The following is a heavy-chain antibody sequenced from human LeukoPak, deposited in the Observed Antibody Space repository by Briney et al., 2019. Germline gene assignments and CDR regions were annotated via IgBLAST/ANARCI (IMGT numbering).Heavy chain of an antibody. D-gene: IGHD6-25*01. V-gene: IGHV4-30-2*01. J-gene: IGHJ5*02. Sequence: SQTLSLTCAVSGGSISSGGYSWSWIRQPPGKGLEWIGYIYHSGSTYYNPSLKSRVTITVDRSKNQFALKLSSVTAADTAVYYCARLGVRGAEGVCFDPWGQGTLVTVSS. CDR3: ARLGVRGAEGVCFDP. CDR1: GGSISSGGYS. CDR2: IYHSGST.